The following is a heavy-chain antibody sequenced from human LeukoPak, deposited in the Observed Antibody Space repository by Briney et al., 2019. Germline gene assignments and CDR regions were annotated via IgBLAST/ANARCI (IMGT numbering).Heavy chain of an antibody. CDR3: TTAGRYYYDSSGYSIAFDY. CDR2: IKSKTDGGTT. J-gene: IGHJ4*02. D-gene: IGHD3-22*01. Sequence: GGSLRLSCAASGFTFSNAWMSWVRQAPGKGLEWVGRIKSKTDGGTTDYAAPVKGRFAISRDDSKNTLYLQMNSLKTEDTAVYYCTTAGRYYYDSSGYSIAFDYWGQGTLVTVSS. CDR1: GFTFSNAW. V-gene: IGHV3-15*01.